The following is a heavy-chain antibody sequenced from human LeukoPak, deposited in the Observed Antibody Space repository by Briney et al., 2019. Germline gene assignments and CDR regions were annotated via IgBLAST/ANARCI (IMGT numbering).Heavy chain of an antibody. CDR3: ATGLDYERSASYGMDV. CDR1: GFTFSSYA. Sequence: PGGSLRLSCAASGFTFSSYAMTCVRQAPGKGLEWVSGISGSGGSTHYADSVKGRFTISRDNSKNTLYLQMNSLRAEDTAVYFCATGLDYERSASYGMDVWGQGTTVTVSS. CDR2: ISGSGGST. V-gene: IGHV3-23*01. J-gene: IGHJ6*02. D-gene: IGHD3-22*01.